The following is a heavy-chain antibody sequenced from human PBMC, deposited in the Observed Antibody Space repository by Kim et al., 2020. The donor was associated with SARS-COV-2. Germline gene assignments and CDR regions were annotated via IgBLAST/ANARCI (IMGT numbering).Heavy chain of an antibody. D-gene: IGHD1-26*01. V-gene: IGHV3-23*01. Sequence: GGSLRLSCAASGFTFSSYALSWVRQAPGKGLDWVSAISGSGRTTYYADSVKGRFTISRDNSKNTLYLQMNSLRAEDTAVYYCAKCFGDVGATSNFDYWGQGTLVTVSS. J-gene: IGHJ4*02. CDR2: ISGSGRTT. CDR3: AKCFGDVGATSNFDY. CDR1: GFTFSSYA.